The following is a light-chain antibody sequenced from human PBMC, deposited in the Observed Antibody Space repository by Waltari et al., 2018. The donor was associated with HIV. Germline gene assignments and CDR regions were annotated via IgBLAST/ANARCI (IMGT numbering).Light chain of an antibody. J-gene: IGLJ2*01. CDR1: SSNIGAGYA. Sequence: QSVLTQPPSVSGAPGQRVTISCTGSSSNIGAGYAVHWYQNLPGTAPKLLIYGNSNRPSGVPDRFSGSKSGTSASLAITGLQAEDEADYYCQSYDSSLSGGDVVFGGGTKLTVL. V-gene: IGLV1-40*01. CDR2: GNS. CDR3: QSYDSSLSGGDVV.